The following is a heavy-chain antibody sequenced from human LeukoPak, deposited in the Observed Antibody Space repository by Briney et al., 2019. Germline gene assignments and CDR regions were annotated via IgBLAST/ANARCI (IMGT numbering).Heavy chain of an antibody. J-gene: IGHJ4*02. V-gene: IGHV1-69*13. CDR3: ARVHGARLRYFDWLSPADY. CDR2: IIPIFGTA. D-gene: IGHD3-9*01. Sequence: SVKVSCKASGGTFSSYAISWVRQAPGQGLEWVGGIIPIFGTANYAQKFQGRVTITADESTSTAYMELSSLRSEDTAVYYCARVHGARLRYFDWLSPADYWGQGTLVTVSS. CDR1: GGTFSSYA.